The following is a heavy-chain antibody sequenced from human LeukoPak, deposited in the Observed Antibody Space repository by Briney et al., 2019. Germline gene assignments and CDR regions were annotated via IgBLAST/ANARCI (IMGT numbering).Heavy chain of an antibody. J-gene: IGHJ4*02. CDR3: ARDRQSRLRFLEWSRGAFDY. CDR2: IKQDGSEK. D-gene: IGHD3-3*01. V-gene: IGHV3-7*01. CDR1: GFTFSSYW. Sequence: GGSLRLSCAASGFTFSSYWMSWVRQAPGKGLEWVANIKQDGSEKYYVDSVKGRFTISRDNAKNSLYLQMNSLRAEDTAVYYCARDRQSRLRFLEWSRGAFDYWGQGTLVTVSS.